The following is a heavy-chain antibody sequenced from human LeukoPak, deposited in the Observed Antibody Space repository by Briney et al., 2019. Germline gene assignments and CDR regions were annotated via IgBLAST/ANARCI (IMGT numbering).Heavy chain of an antibody. Sequence: PGGSLRLSCAASGFTFSSCAMSWVRQAPGKGLEWVSAISGSGGSTYYADSVKGRFTISRDNSKNTLYLQMNSLRAEDTAVYYCAKGIGYYYGSGGDYWGQGTLVTVSS. CDR1: GFTFSSCA. V-gene: IGHV3-23*01. J-gene: IGHJ4*02. CDR2: ISGSGGST. D-gene: IGHD3-10*01. CDR3: AKGIGYYYGSGGDY.